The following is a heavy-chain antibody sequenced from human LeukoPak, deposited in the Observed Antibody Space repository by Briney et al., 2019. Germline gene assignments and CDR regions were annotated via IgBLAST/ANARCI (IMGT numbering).Heavy chain of an antibody. CDR3: ARARVSTVTTWVGFDI. CDR2: INPNSGGT. J-gene: IGHJ3*02. CDR1: GYTFTDYY. Sequence: ASVKVSCKASGYTFTDYYMHWVRQAPGQGLEWMGWINPNSGGTNYAQKFQGRVTMTRDTSISTAYMELSRLRSDDTAVYYCARARVSTVTTWVGFDIWGQGTRVTVSS. D-gene: IGHD4-17*01. V-gene: IGHV1-2*02.